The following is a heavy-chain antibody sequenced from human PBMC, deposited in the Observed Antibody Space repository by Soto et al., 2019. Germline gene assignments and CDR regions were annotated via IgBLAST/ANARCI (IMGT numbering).Heavy chain of an antibody. D-gene: IGHD1-26*01. Sequence: GESLKISCKGSGYNFTNYWIGWVRQVPGKGLEWMGIIYPGDSDTRYSPSFQGQVTISADKSISAAYLQWSSLKASDTAMYYCARQEGATVLFYYGMDVWGQGTTVTVSS. J-gene: IGHJ6*02. CDR3: ARQEGATVLFYYGMDV. V-gene: IGHV5-51*01. CDR2: IYPGDSDT. CDR1: GYNFTNYW.